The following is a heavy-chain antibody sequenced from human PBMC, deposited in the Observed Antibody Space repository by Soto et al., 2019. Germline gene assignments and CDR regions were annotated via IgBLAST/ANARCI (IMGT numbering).Heavy chain of an antibody. V-gene: IGHV3-11*01. CDR1: GFTFSDYY. CDR3: ARRTYSSSWYGPCDY. Sequence: GGSLRLSCAASGFTFSDYYMSWIRQAPGKGLEWVSYISSSGSTIYYADSVKGRFTISRDNAKNSLYLQMNSLRAEDTAVYYCARRTYSSSWYGPCDYWGQGTLVTVSS. J-gene: IGHJ4*02. CDR2: ISSSGSTI. D-gene: IGHD6-13*01.